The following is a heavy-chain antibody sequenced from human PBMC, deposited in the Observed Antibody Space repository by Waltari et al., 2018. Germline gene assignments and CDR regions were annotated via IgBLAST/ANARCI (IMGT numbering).Heavy chain of an antibody. V-gene: IGHV1-2*02. D-gene: IGHD2-21*02. CDR1: RDALPEPY. Sequence: LVQSGAEVMKPGASVKVSCKVSRDALPEPYIPWVRRAPGQGLEWMGWINPNGGTTNYAQRYRGRITVTWDTSMTTSYMGLSGLRSDDTAVYYCAREYCGGDCRLFDYWGQGTLVTVSS. J-gene: IGHJ4*02. CDR3: AREYCGGDCRLFDY. CDR2: INPNGGTT.